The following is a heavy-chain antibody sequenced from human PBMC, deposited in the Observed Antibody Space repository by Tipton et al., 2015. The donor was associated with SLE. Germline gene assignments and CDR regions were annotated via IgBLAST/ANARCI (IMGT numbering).Heavy chain of an antibody. J-gene: IGHJ2*01. CDR3: AAQPVAGLWYFDL. CDR2: TYYSGST. V-gene: IGHV4-59*01. D-gene: IGHD1-14*01. Sequence: TLSLTCTVSGGSISSYYWSWIRQPPGKGLEWIGYTYYSGSTNYNPSLKSRVTISVDTSKNQFSLKLSSVTAADTAVYYCAAQPVAGLWYFDLWGRGTLVTVSS. CDR1: GGSISSYY.